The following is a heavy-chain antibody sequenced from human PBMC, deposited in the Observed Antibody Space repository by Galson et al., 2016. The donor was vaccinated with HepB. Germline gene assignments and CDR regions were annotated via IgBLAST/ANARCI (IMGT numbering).Heavy chain of an antibody. V-gene: IGHV1-3*01. Sequence: SVKVSCKAPGYTFTNYAMHWVRQAPGQRLEWMGWINPGNGDTKYSQKFQGRVTISRDTSASTAYMELSSLISADTAVYYCAREGSYYTLDYWGQGTLVTVSS. CDR2: INPGNGDT. D-gene: IGHD1-26*01. CDR3: AREGSYYTLDY. J-gene: IGHJ4*02. CDR1: GYTFTNYA.